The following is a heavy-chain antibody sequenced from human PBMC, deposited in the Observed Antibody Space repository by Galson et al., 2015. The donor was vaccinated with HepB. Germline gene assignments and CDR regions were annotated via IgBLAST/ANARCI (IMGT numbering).Heavy chain of an antibody. CDR3: ARCSITADWFDP. D-gene: IGHD3-16*01. J-gene: IGHJ5*02. CDR2: INAGNGNT. CDR1: GYTFTSYA. Sequence: SVKVSCKASGYTFTSYAMHWVRQAPGQRLEWMGWINAGNGNTKYSQKFQGRVTITRDTSASTAYMELSSLRSEDTAVYYCARCSITADWFDPWGQGTLVTVSS. V-gene: IGHV1-3*01.